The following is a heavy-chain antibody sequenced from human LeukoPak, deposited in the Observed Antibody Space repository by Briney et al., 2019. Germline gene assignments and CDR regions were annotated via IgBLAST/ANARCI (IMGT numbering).Heavy chain of an antibody. CDR2: AGWAGGTT. J-gene: IGHJ4*02. CDR3: AKELDTMFFDY. Sequence: GGSLRLSCATSGFNFDRYTIHWVRQAPGKGLEWVSLAGWAGGTTFYSDSVRGRFTISRDSGRKSVYLQMNSLTTDDTAFYFCAKELDTMFFDYWGQGTLVTVSS. CDR1: GFNFDRYT. D-gene: IGHD3-10*02. V-gene: IGHV3-43*01.